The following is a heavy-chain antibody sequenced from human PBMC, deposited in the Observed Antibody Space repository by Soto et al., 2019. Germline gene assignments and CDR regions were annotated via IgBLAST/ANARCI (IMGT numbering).Heavy chain of an antibody. V-gene: IGHV1-18*01. D-gene: IGHD5-12*01. CDR2: ISAYNGNT. J-gene: IGHJ6*03. CDR3: ARVGPYIVATRMEDYYYYYYYMDV. Sequence: ASVKVSCKASGYTFTSYGISWVRQAPGQGLEWMGWISAYNGNTNYAQKLQGRVTMTTDTSTSTAYMELRSLRSDDTAVYYCARVGPYIVATRMEDYYYYYYYMDVWGKGTTVTVSS. CDR1: GYTFTSYG.